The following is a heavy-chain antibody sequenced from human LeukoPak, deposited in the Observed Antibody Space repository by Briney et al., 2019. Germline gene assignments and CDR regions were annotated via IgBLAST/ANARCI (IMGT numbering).Heavy chain of an antibody. J-gene: IGHJ1*01. Sequence: GGSLRLSCTASGFTFGDYPMSWVRQAPGKGLEWVGFIRSKAYGGTPEYAASVKGRFTISRDDSKNTLYLQMNSLRAEDTAVYYCARVPFSEYYYDSSGNIGGYFQHWGQGTLVTVSS. V-gene: IGHV3-49*04. CDR1: GFTFGDYP. CDR3: ARVPFSEYYYDSSGNIGGYFQH. CDR2: IRSKAYGGTP. D-gene: IGHD3-22*01.